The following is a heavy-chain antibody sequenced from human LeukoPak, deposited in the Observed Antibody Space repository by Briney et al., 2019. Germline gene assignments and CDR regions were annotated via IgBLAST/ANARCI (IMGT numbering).Heavy chain of an antibody. V-gene: IGHV1-2*02. CDR3: ARDPGYSRIWNWFDP. D-gene: IGHD6-13*01. J-gene: IGHJ5*02. CDR2: INPDSGGT. Sequence: ASVKVSCKASGYTFTGYYMHWVRQAPGQGLEWMGWINPDSGGTNYAQKFQGRVTMTRDTSIGTAYMELSSLRSDDTAVYYCARDPGYSRIWNWFDPWGQGTLVTVSS. CDR1: GYTFTGYY.